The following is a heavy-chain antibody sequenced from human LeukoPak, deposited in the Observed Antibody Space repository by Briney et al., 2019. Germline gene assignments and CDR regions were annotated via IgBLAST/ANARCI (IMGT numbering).Heavy chain of an antibody. V-gene: IGHV1-69*13. Sequence: SVKVSCKASGGTFSSYAISWVRQAPGQGLEWMGGIIPIFGTANYAQKFQGRVTITADESTSSAYMELSSLRSEDTAVYYCARDGVAVAGPTRHEHFQHWGQGTLVTVSS. J-gene: IGHJ1*01. CDR3: ARDGVAVAGPTRHEHFQH. D-gene: IGHD6-19*01. CDR1: GGTFSSYA. CDR2: IIPIFGTA.